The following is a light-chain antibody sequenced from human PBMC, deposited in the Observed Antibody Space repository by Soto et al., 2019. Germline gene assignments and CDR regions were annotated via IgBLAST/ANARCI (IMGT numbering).Light chain of an antibody. CDR2: DVS. V-gene: IGLV2-14*01. CDR1: SSDVGGYNY. J-gene: IGLJ1*01. Sequence: QSALTQPASVSGSPGQSITISCTGTSSDVGGYNYVSWYQQHPVKAPKLMIYDVSNRPSGVSNRFSGSKSGNTASLTISGLQAEDEAAYYCSSYTSSGTQVFGTGTKLTVL. CDR3: SSYTSSGTQV.